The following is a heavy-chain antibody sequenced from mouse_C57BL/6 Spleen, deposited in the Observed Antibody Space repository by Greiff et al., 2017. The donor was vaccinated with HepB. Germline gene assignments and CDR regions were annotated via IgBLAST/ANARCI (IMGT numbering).Heavy chain of an antibody. CDR3: ARDRITTVYYFDY. D-gene: IGHD1-1*01. CDR1: GYSITSGYY. V-gene: IGHV3-6*01. Sequence: VQLKQSGPGLVKPSQSLSLTCSVTGYSITSGYYWNWIRQFPGNKLEWMGYISYDGSNNYNPSLKNRISITRDTSRNQFFLKLNSVTTEDTATYYCARDRITTVYYFDYWGQGTTLTVSS. J-gene: IGHJ2*01. CDR2: ISYDGSN.